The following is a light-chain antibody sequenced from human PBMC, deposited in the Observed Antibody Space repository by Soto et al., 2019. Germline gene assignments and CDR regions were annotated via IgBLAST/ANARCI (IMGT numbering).Light chain of an antibody. J-gene: IGKJ4*01. Sequence: EFVFTQSPATLSLSPGEIATLSCRASQTVRNNYLAWYQQKPGQAPRLLIYDASSRATGIPDRFSGGGSGTDFTLTISRLEPEDFAVYYCQQLSSYPLTFGGGTKVDIK. CDR2: DAS. V-gene: IGKV3-20*01. CDR3: QQLSSYPLT. CDR1: QTVRNNY.